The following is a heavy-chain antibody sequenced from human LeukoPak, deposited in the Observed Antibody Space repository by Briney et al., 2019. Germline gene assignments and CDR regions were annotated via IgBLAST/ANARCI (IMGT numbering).Heavy chain of an antibody. V-gene: IGHV3-43*01. D-gene: IGHD6-13*01. J-gene: IGHJ4*02. CDR3: ARVSPGIAAAGTGY. CDR1: GFTFDDYT. Sequence: GGSLRLSCAASGFTFDDYTMHWVRQAPGKGLEWVSLISWDGGSTYYADSVKGRFTISRDNSKNSLYLQMNSLRAEDTAVYYCARVSPGIAAAGTGYWGQGTLVTVSS. CDR2: ISWDGGST.